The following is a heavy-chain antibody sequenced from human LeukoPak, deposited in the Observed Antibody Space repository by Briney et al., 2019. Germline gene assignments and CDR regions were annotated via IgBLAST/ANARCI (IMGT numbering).Heavy chain of an antibody. Sequence: GESLKISCKGSGYSFTSYWIGWVRQMPGKGLEWMGIIYPGDSDTRYSPSFQGQVTISADKSISTAYLQWSSLKASDTAMYYCARQSNPDDFWSGYYYYRGQGTLVTVSS. V-gene: IGHV5-51*01. CDR1: GYSFTSYW. CDR3: ARQSNPDDFWSGYYYY. D-gene: IGHD3-3*01. CDR2: IYPGDSDT. J-gene: IGHJ4*02.